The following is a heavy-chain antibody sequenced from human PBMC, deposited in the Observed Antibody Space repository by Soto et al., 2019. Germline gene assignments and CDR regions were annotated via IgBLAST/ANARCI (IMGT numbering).Heavy chain of an antibody. J-gene: IGHJ4*02. CDR1: GXSIXXXYF. Sequence: QVQLQESGPGLVEPSQTLSLTCTVSGXSIXXXYFWXXIRQSPGKGLEWIGHTYNSGTTYNNPSXRSRGTXXXXXXXXXXXXXXXXXXXXXXXXXXCAXGPXXXXXDYWGQGTLVTVSS. CDR2: TYNSGTT. V-gene: IGHV4-30-4*01. CDR3: AXGPXXXXXDY.